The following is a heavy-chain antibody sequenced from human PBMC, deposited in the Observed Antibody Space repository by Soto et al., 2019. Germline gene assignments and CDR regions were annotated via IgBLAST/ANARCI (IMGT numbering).Heavy chain of an antibody. V-gene: IGHV4-59*08. J-gene: IGHJ4*02. Sequence: SETLSLTCTVSGGSIGSYYWSWIRQPPGKGLEWIGYIYYSGSTNYNPSLKSRVTISVDTSKNQFSLKLSSVTAADTAVYYCARRYGGSLHYWGQGTLVTVS. CDR2: IYYSGST. D-gene: IGHD2-15*01. CDR1: GGSIGSYY. CDR3: ARRYGGSLHY.